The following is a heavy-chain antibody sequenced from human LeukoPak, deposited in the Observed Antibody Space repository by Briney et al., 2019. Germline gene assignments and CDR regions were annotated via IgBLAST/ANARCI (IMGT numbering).Heavy chain of an antibody. CDR2: INHSGST. J-gene: IGHJ3*02. CDR3: ARGYGSSVVLRYFDWLDDAFDI. Sequence: SETLSLTCAVYGGSFSGYYWSWIRQPPGKGLEWIGEINHSGSTNYNPSLKSRVTISVDTSKNQFSLKLSSVTAADTAVYYCARGYGSSVVLRYFDWLDDAFDIWGQGTMVTVSS. V-gene: IGHV4-34*01. CDR1: GGSFSGYY. D-gene: IGHD3-9*01.